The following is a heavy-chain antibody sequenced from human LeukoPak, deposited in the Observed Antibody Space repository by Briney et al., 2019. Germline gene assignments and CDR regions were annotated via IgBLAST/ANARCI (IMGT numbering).Heavy chain of an antibody. J-gene: IGHJ6*03. V-gene: IGHV3-7*01. CDR2: IKQDGSEK. CDR3: ARDPTYYFYYMDV. Sequence: GGSLRLSCAASGFTFSSYSMSWVRQAPGKGLEWVANIKQDGSEKYYADSVKGRFTISRDNAKNTLYLQMNSLRAEDTAVYYCARDPTYYFYYMDVWGKGTTVTVSS. CDR1: GFTFSSYS.